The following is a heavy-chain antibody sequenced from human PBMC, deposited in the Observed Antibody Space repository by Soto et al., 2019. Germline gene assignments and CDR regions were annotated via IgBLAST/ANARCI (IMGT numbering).Heavy chain of an antibody. CDR2: IYHIGST. Sequence: SETLSLTCVVSGYSISTGFNWGWIRLPPGKGLEWIGSIYHIGSTYYKPSLKSRITLSADTSKNQISLKMSSVTAADTAVYYCARDWGAGFYHFDCWGKGKMVTVSA. CDR1: GYSISTGFN. D-gene: IGHD3-16*01. V-gene: IGHV4-38-2*02. J-gene: IGHJ4*02. CDR3: ARDWGAGFYHFDC.